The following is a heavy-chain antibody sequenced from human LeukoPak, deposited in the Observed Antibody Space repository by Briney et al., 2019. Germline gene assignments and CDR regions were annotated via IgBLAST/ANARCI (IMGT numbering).Heavy chain of an antibody. Sequence: PGGSLRLSWAASGFTFSNAWMSWVRQAPGKGLELVGRIKSKTDGGTTDYAAPVKGRFTISRDDSKNTLYLQMDSLKTEDTAVYYCTTELSVVVIITAEYFQHWGQGTLVTVSS. CDR3: TTELSVVVIITAEYFQH. D-gene: IGHD3-22*01. V-gene: IGHV3-15*01. CDR1: GFTFSNAW. CDR2: IKSKTDGGTT. J-gene: IGHJ1*01.